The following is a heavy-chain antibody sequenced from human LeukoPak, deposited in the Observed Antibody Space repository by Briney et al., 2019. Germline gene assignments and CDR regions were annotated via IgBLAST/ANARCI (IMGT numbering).Heavy chain of an antibody. CDR3: AGATKWLAHDF. J-gene: IGHJ4*02. CDR2: IFDAGRT. V-gene: IGHV3-53*01. D-gene: IGHD6-19*01. Sequence: GGSLRLSCAASGFTVSGTYMSWVRQAAGKGWEWVSTIFDAGRTTYADSVKGRFTISRDNYKNTLLLQMNSLRADDTAVYYCAGATKWLAHDFWGQGTLFTVSS. CDR1: GFTVSGTY.